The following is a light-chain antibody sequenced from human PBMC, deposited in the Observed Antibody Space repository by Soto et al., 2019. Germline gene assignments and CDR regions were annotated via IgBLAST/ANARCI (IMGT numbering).Light chain of an antibody. CDR3: QQYETFSGT. CDR2: DAS. J-gene: IGKJ1*01. CDR1: QAISSL. Sequence: EIQIIHTTSTLSGSVGDLVTITRRSSQAISSLLAWYQQKPGEAPKLLIYDASALPRGVPSRFSGSGSGTKFTLTIASLQPEDCATYYCQQYETFSGTFGQGTKV. V-gene: IGKV1-5*01.